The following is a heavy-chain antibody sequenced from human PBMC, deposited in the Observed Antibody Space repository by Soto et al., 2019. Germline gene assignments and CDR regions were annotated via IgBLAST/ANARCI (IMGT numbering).Heavy chain of an antibody. D-gene: IGHD2-2*01. CDR3: ARVPAATGVVDY. V-gene: IGHV4-31*03. Sequence: SETXSLTCTVSGGSISSGGYYWSWIRQHPGKGLEWIGYIYYSGSTYYNPSLKSRVTISVDTSKNQFSLKLSSVTAADTAVYYCARVPAATGVVDYWGQGTLVTVSS. CDR2: IYYSGST. CDR1: GGSISSGGYY. J-gene: IGHJ4*02.